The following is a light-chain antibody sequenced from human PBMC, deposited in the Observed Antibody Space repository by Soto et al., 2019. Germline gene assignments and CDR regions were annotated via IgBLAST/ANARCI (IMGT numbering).Light chain of an antibody. CDR3: QQSYSTPRT. Sequence: DIQMTQSPSSLSAYVGDRDTITCRASQSISSYLNWYQQKPGKPPKLLIYAASSLQSGVPSRFSGSGSGTDFTLTISSLQPEDFATYYCQQSYSTPRTFGQGTKVEIK. CDR1: QSISSY. J-gene: IGKJ1*01. CDR2: AAS. V-gene: IGKV1-39*01.